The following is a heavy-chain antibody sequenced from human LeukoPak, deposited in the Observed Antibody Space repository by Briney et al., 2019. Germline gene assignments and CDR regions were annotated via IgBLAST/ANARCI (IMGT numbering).Heavy chain of an antibody. CDR2: LYYSGWST. V-gene: IGHV4-39*01. CDR1: GGSISSGDYY. Sequence: SETLSLTCTVSGGSISSGDYYWSWIRQPPGKGLEWIGSLYYSGWSTYYNPSLKSRVTISVDTSKNQFSLKLNSVTAADTAVYYCARLGCSSASCYPGNWGQGTLVTVSS. CDR3: ARLGCSSASCYPGN. J-gene: IGHJ4*02. D-gene: IGHD2-2*01.